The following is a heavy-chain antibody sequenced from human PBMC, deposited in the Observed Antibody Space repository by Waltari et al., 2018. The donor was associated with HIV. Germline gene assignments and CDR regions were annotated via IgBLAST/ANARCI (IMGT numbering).Heavy chain of an antibody. CDR1: GYTFTSYG. CDR2: ISAYNGNT. CDR3: ASSSNIVVVPAARYYYGMDV. V-gene: IGHV1-18*01. J-gene: IGHJ6*02. Sequence: QVQLVQSGAEVKKPGASVKVSCKASGYTFTSYGISWVRQAPGQGLEWMGWISAYNGNTNYAQKLQGRVTMTTDTSTSTAYMELRSLRSDDTAVYYCASSSNIVVVPAARYYYGMDVWGQGTTVTVSS. D-gene: IGHD2-2*01.